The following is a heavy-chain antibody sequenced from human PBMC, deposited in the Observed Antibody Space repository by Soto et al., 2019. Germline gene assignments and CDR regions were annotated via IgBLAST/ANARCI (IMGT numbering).Heavy chain of an antibody. CDR3: AEWARYCSGADCRA. J-gene: IGHJ5*02. D-gene: IGHD2-15*01. CDR2: ISGSGTIT. V-gene: IGHV3-23*01. Sequence: EVQLWESGGGLVQPGWSLRLSCAASGFPFSSRAMSWVRQAPGKGLEWVSAISGSGTITYYADSVKGRFTISRDTSKNTLYLQMNSLRADDTAVYYCAEWARYCSGADCRAWGQGTLVTVSS. CDR1: GFPFSSRA.